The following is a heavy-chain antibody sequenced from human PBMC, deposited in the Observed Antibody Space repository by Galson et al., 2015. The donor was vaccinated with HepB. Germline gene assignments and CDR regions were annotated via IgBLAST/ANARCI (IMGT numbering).Heavy chain of an antibody. D-gene: IGHD3-22*01. CDR2: INPDSGGT. Sequence: SVKVSCKASGYTFTGYYIHWVRQAPGQGLEWMGWINPDSGGTTYAQKFQGGVTMSRDTSITTACMELSRLTSDDTAVYYCARVIGDFHAFDIWGQGTMVTVSA. CDR3: ARVIGDFHAFDI. J-gene: IGHJ3*02. CDR1: GYTFTGYY. V-gene: IGHV1-2*02.